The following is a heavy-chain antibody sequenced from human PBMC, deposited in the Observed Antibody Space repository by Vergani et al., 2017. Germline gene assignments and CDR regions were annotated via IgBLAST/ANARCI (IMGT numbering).Heavy chain of an antibody. CDR2: INPSGGST. J-gene: IGHJ3*02. Sequence: QVQLVQSGAEVKKPGASVKVSCKASGYTFTSYYMHWVRQAPGQGLEWMGIINPSGGSTSYAQKFQGRLTMTRDTSTSTVYMELSSLRSEDTAVYYCTTRTSDSSSSWEPDAVDIWGQGTMVTVSS. CDR1: GYTFTSYY. V-gene: IGHV1-46*03. D-gene: IGHD6-13*01. CDR3: TTRTSDSSSSWEPDAVDI.